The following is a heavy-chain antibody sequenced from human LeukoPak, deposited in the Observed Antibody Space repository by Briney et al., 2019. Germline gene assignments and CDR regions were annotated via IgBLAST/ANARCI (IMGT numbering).Heavy chain of an antibody. CDR3: ARIQDHDYGFDY. CDR2: IYYSGST. D-gene: IGHD4-17*01. V-gene: IGHV4-59*01. Sequence: SETLSLTCTVSGGSISSYYWSWIRQPPGKGLEWIGYIYYSGSTNYNPSLKSRVTISVDTSKNQFSLKLSSVTAADTAVYYCARIQDHDYGFDYWGQGTLVTVSS. J-gene: IGHJ4*02. CDR1: GGSISSYY.